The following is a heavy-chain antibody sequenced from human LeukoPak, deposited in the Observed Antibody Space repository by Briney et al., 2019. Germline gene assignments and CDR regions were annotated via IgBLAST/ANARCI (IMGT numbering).Heavy chain of an antibody. J-gene: IGHJ4*02. D-gene: IGHD3-10*01. V-gene: IGHV4-59*12. Sequence: SETLSLTCTVSGGSISSYYWSWIRQPPGKGLEWIGYIYYSGSTNYNPSLKSRVTISVDTSKNQFSLKLSSVTAADTAVYYCASGLLWFGELSLDYWGQGTLVAVSS. CDR3: ASGLLWFGELSLDY. CDR1: GGSISSYY. CDR2: IYYSGST.